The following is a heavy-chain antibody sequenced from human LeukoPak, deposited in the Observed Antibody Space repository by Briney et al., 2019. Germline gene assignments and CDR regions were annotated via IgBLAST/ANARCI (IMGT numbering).Heavy chain of an antibody. V-gene: IGHV5-51*01. CDR2: IHPGDSNT. J-gene: IGHJ5*02. Sequence: GESLKISCKGSGYSFTNYWIGWVRQMPGKGLEWMAIIHPGDSNTRYSPSFQGQVTISADKSISTAYLQWSSLKASDTAMYYCARPPGRCSSTSCPIKAWGQGTLVTVSS. CDR3: ARPPGRCSSTSCPIKA. CDR1: GYSFTNYW. D-gene: IGHD2-2*01.